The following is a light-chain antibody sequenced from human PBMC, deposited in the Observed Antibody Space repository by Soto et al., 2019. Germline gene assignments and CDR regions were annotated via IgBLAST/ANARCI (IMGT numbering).Light chain of an antibody. J-gene: IGKJ5*01. CDR3: QEYNTWRQIS. CDR2: GAS. V-gene: IGKV3-15*01. CDR1: QDMSMK. Sequence: EIVMTQSPDTLSVSPGERATLSCRDSQDMSMKVGWYQQKTGQAPRLLIYGASNRATGVPARFSGSGSGTEFTLTISSLQSEDSAVYYCQEYNTWRQISFGQGTRLEIK.